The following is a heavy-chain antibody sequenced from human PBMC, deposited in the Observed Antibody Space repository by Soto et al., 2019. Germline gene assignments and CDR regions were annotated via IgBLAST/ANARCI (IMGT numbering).Heavy chain of an antibody. CDR2: IYSGGST. CDR1: GFSVSSNY. Sequence: WGSLLLSCAASGFSVSSNYMTWVRQAPGKGLEWVSVIYSGGSTYYADYVKGRFTISRDNSKNTLHLQMNSLRAEDTAVYYCARGSGSIYYFDFWGRGTLVTVSS. D-gene: IGHD1-26*01. J-gene: IGHJ4*02. CDR3: ARGSGSIYYFDF. V-gene: IGHV3-53*01.